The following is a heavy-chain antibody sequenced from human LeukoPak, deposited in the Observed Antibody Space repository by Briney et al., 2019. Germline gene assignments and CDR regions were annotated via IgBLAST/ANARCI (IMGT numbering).Heavy chain of an antibody. CDR2: IIPIFGTA. CDR1: GYNFAGYY. D-gene: IGHD3-22*01. V-gene: IGHV1-69*06. Sequence: GASVKVSCKASGYNFAGYYIHWVRQAPGQGLEWMGGIIPIFGTANYAQKFQGRVTITADKSTSTAYMELSSLRSEDTAVYYCARAYHLYYDSSGYYSDDAFDIWGQGTMVTVSS. CDR3: ARAYHLYYDSSGYYSDDAFDI. J-gene: IGHJ3*02.